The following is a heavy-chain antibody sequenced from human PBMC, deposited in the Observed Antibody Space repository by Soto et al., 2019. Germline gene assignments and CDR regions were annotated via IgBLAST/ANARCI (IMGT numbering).Heavy chain of an antibody. CDR1: GYTFYSHS. D-gene: IGHD5-18*01. CDR3: ARCIQGDYYYGMDV. J-gene: IGHJ6*02. V-gene: IGHV1-18*01. Sequence: QAQLVQSGAEVKKPGASVKVSCKASGYTFYSHSISWVRQAPGQGLEWMGRINGDYGNTQYAQKFRGRVTMTTDTXXTTVYMELTKLRSDDTAVYYCARCIQGDYYYGMDVWGQGTTVTVSS. CDR2: INGDYGNT.